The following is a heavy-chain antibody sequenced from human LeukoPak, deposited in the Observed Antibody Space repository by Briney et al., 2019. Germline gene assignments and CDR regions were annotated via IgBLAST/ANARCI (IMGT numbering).Heavy chain of an antibody. CDR3: ARGYFSVYFDY. V-gene: IGHV4-59*08. J-gene: IGHJ4*02. D-gene: IGHD5-18*01. CDR1: GGSISSYY. Sequence: SETLSLTCTVYGGSISSYYWSWIRQPPGKGLEWIGYISDSGSTYFNPSLKSRVTISVDTSKNQFSLKLTSVTAADTAVYYCARGYFSVYFDYWGQGTLVTVSS. CDR2: ISDSGST.